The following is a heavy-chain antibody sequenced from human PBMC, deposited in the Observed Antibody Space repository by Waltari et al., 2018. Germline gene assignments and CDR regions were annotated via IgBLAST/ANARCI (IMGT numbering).Heavy chain of an antibody. Sequence: QVQLVQSGAEVQKPGASVKISCKASGYTFTSFAMNWVRRAPGQRLESMGWIDAGNGKTKYSQKFQGRVTITRDTSANTAYMELSSLRSEDTAVYYCARGIWSGHDRSYYFDYWGQGTLVTVSS. CDR3: ARGIWSGHDRSYYFDY. CDR2: IDAGNGKT. D-gene: IGHD3-3*01. V-gene: IGHV1-3*01. CDR1: GYTFTSFA. J-gene: IGHJ4*02.